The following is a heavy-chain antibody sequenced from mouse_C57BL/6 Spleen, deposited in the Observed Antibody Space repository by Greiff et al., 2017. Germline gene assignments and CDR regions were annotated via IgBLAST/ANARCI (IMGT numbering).Heavy chain of an antibody. Sequence: VQLQQSGPELVKPGASVKISCKASGYSFTGYYMNWVKQSPEKSLEWIGEINPSTGGTTYNQKFKAKATLTVDKSSSTAYMQLKSLTSEDSAVYYGARDHDYGSSYWYFDVWGTGTTVTVSS. V-gene: IGHV1-42*01. D-gene: IGHD1-1*01. CDR2: INPSTGGT. J-gene: IGHJ1*03. CDR1: GYSFTGYY. CDR3: ARDHDYGSSYWYFDV.